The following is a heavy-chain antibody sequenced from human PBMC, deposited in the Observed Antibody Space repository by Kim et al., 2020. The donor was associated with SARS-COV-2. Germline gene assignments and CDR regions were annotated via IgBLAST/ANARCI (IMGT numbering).Heavy chain of an antibody. D-gene: IGHD1-1*01. CDR2: ISYDGSNK. CDR3: ARDRGGGNWNLYH. J-gene: IGHJ4*01. Sequence: GGSLRLSCAASGFTFSSYAMHWVRQAPGKGLEWVAVISYDGSNKYYADSVKGRFTISRDNSKNTLYLQMNSLRAEDTAVYYCARDRGGGNWNLYHWGPGT. V-gene: IGHV3-30-3*01. CDR1: GFTFSSYA.